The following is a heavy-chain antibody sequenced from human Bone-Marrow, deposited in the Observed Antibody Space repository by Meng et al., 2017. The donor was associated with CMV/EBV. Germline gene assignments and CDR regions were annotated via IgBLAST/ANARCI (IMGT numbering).Heavy chain of an antibody. J-gene: IGHJ4*02. CDR3: ARVDVITMVRGVPDY. Sequence: SETLSLTCTVSGGSISSSSYYWGWIRQPPGKGLEWIGSIYYSGSTYYNPSLKSRVTISVDTSKNQFSLKLSSVTAADTAVDYCARVDVITMVRGVPDYWGQGTLVTVSS. CDR1: GGSISSSSYY. CDR2: IYYSGST. D-gene: IGHD3-10*01. V-gene: IGHV4-39*07.